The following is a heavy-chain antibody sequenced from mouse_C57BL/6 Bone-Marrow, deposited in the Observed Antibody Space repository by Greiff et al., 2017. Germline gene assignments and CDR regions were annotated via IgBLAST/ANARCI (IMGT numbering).Heavy chain of an antibody. V-gene: IGHV10-1*01. CDR2: IRSKSNNYAT. J-gene: IGHJ2*01. D-gene: IGHD2-3*01. CDR3: VRHDGYYMDD. Sequence: EVQRVESGGGLVQPKASLKLSCAASGFSFNTYSMNWVRQAPGQGLEGVARIRSKSNNYATYYADSVKDRFTISRDDSESMLYLHMNNLKTEDTAVYYCVRHDGYYMDDWGQGTTLTVAS. CDR1: GFSFNTYS.